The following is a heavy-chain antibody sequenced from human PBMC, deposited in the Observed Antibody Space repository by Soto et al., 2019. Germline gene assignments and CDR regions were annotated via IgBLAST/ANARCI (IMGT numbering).Heavy chain of an antibody. J-gene: IGHJ4*02. CDR3: ARRAGNRRGYPIDY. Sequence: QVHLQESGPGLVKPSQPLSLTCTVSGDSTISGSYFWTWIRQRSGKGLEWIGYIYDSGSTSDTPSIARRVSISADTSNNHFSLTLISVTAADTAVYYCARRAGNRRGYPIDYWGQGIPVTVSS. V-gene: IGHV4-31*03. D-gene: IGHD5-18*01. CDR2: IYDSGST. CDR1: GDSTISGSYF.